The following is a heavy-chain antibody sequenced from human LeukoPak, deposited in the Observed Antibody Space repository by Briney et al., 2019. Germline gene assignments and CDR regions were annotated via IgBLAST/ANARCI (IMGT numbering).Heavy chain of an antibody. V-gene: IGHV3-74*01. Sequence: GGSLRLSCAASGFTFSSYWMHWVRHAPGKGLVWVSRINSDGSSTNYADSVKGRFTISRDKAKNTLYLQMNSLRAEDTAVYFCARGSRYQLLLIDYWGQGTLVTVSS. D-gene: IGHD2-2*01. CDR1: GFTFSSYW. CDR3: ARGSRYQLLLIDY. CDR2: INSDGSST. J-gene: IGHJ4*02.